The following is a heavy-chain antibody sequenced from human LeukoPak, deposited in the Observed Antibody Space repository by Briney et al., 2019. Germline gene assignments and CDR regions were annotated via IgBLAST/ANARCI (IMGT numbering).Heavy chain of an antibody. CDR3: ARGRVSSSTWYSTYYYYFYMDV. Sequence: SETLSLTCSVSDDSITMYYWTWIRQPPGKVLEWIGYVDHTGSTNFNPSLNGRVSISRDTTKNLFSLRLRSVTAADTAVYFCARGRVSSSTWYSTYYYYFYMDVWGKGTTVTVSS. V-gene: IGHV4-59*01. J-gene: IGHJ6*03. D-gene: IGHD1-1*01. CDR2: VDHTGST. CDR1: DDSITMYY.